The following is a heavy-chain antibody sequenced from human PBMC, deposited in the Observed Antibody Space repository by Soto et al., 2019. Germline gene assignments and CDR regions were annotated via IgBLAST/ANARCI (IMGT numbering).Heavy chain of an antibody. D-gene: IGHD6-13*01. Sequence: GGSLRLSCAASGFTFSSYSMNWVRQAPGKGLEWVSSISSSSSYIYYADSVKGRFTISRDNAKNSLYLQMNSLRAEDTAVYYCARGIIAAAGTTSHYWGQGTLVTVSS. V-gene: IGHV3-21*01. CDR1: GFTFSSYS. CDR2: ISSSSSYI. CDR3: ARGIIAAAGTTSHY. J-gene: IGHJ4*02.